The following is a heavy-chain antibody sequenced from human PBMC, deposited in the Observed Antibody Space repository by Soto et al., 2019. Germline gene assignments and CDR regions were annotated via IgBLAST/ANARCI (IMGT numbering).Heavy chain of an antibody. D-gene: IGHD3-10*01. CDR2: IIPIFGTA. V-gene: IGHV1-69*12. J-gene: IGHJ6*02. CDR1: GGTFSSYT. Sequence: QVQLVQSGAEVKKPGSSVKVSCKASGGTFSSYTITWVRQAPGQGLEWMGGIIPIFGTANYAQKFQGRVTITADESTSPAYMELSSRRSEDTAVYYWAGEGGSGSYRYDAMDVWGRGTTVTVSS. CDR3: AGEGGSGSYRYDAMDV.